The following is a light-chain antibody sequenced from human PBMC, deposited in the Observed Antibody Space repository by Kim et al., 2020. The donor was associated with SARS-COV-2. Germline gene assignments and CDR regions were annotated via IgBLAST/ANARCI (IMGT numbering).Light chain of an antibody. CDR1: QSIKSW. V-gene: IGKV1-5*03. J-gene: IGKJ2*01. CDR3: HQYNSYPYT. Sequence: SASVGDMVTIPCRASQSIKSWLAWYQQKPGKAPKLLIYKASYLESGVPSRFSGTESGTEFTLTISSLQPDDFATYYCHQYNSYPYTFGQGTKLEI. CDR2: KAS.